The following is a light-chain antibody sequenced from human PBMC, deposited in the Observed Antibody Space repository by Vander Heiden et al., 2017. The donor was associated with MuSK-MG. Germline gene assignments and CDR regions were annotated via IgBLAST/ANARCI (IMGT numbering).Light chain of an antibody. CDR1: QSISSY. J-gene: IGKJ1*01. V-gene: IGKV1-39*01. CDR2: AAS. Sequence: DIQMTQSPSSLSASVGDRVTITCRASQSISSYLNWYQQKPGKAPKLLIYAASSLQSGGPSKVSGRGTWADFTLTNNRLEPEDFATYHLQQSYSTPRTFGQGTKVEIK. CDR3: QQSYSTPRT.